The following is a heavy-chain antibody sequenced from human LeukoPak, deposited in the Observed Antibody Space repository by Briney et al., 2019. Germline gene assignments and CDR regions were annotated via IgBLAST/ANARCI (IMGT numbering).Heavy chain of an antibody. CDR2: IYYSGST. Sequence: SETLSLTCTVSGGSISSYYWSWIRQPPGKGLEWIGYIYYSGSTYYNPSLKSRVTISVDTSKNQFFLKLSSVTAADTAVYYCAKDLGQLVGNFDYWGQGTLVTVSS. CDR1: GGSISSYY. J-gene: IGHJ4*02. CDR3: AKDLGQLVGNFDY. D-gene: IGHD6-13*01. V-gene: IGHV4-59*01.